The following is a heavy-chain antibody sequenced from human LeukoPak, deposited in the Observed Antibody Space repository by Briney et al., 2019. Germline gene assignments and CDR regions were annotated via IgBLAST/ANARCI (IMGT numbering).Heavy chain of an antibody. CDR3: IRGSGSWAY. D-gene: IGHD2-15*01. Sequence: GGSLRLSCEASGFTFRSYWMHWVRQAPGKGLVWVSGINGDGSTTDYADSVRGRFTISRDNAKNTLYLQLHSLRDEDTVVYYCIRGSGSWAYWGQGTPVTVSS. V-gene: IGHV3-74*01. J-gene: IGHJ4*02. CDR1: GFTFRSYW. CDR2: INGDGSTT.